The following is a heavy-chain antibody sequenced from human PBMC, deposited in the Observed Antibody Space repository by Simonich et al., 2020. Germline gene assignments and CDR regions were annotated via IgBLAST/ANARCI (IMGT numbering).Heavy chain of an antibody. D-gene: IGHD3-10*01. CDR3: ARDTSFSGSGTYCFDD. CDR2: ISSSSRYI. V-gene: IGHV3-21*01. J-gene: IGHJ4*02. CDR1: GFTFSRDS. Sequence: GGLVETGGSLGFSCAASGFTFSRDSVNWVRQGPGKGLGWVSSISSSSRYIYYAESVKGRFTISRDNAKNSLYLQMNSLRAEDTAVYYCARDTSFSGSGTYCFDDWGQGTLVTVSS.